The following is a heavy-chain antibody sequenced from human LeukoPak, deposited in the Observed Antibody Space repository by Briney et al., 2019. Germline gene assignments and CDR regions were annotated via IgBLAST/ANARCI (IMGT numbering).Heavy chain of an antibody. CDR2: ISYDGSNK. Sequence: GSLRLSCAASGFTFSSYAMHWVRQAPGKGLEWVAVISYDGSNKYYADSVKGRFTISRDNSKNTLYLQMNSLRAEDTAVYYCAREGYYYDSSGYNNWFDPWGQGTLVTVSS. D-gene: IGHD3-22*01. CDR3: AREGYYYDSSGYNNWFDP. J-gene: IGHJ5*02. V-gene: IGHV3-30*04. CDR1: GFTFSSYA.